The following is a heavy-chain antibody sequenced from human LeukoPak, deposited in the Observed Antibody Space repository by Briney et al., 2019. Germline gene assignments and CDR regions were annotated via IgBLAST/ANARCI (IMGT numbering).Heavy chain of an antibody. Sequence: SGPTLVNPTQTLTLTCTFSGFSLSTSGMRVSWIRQPPGKALEWLARIDWDDDKFYSTYLKTRLTISKDTSKTQVVLTMTNMDPVDTATYYCARIQYDSSGYYFDYWGQGTLVTVSS. CDR2: IDWDDDK. J-gene: IGHJ4*02. V-gene: IGHV2-70*04. D-gene: IGHD3-22*01. CDR1: GFSLSTSGMR. CDR3: ARIQYDSSGYYFDY.